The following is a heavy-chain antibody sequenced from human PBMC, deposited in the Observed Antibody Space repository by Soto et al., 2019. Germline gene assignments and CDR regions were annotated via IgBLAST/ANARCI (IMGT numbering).Heavy chain of an antibody. Sequence: SETLSLTCAVPGGSMRSYFWSWIRQPAGKGLEWIGRTYSSGSTSYNPSLKSRVTMSVDTSKNQVSLRLNSMTAADTAVYYCARGLSAFDPWGQGTLVTVS. CDR2: TYSSGST. CDR3: ARGLSAFDP. V-gene: IGHV4-4*07. D-gene: IGHD3-16*01. CDR1: GGSMRSYF. J-gene: IGHJ5*02.